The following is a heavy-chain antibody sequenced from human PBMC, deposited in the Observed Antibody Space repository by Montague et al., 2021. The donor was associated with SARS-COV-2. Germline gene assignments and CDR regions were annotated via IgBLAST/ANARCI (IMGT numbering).Heavy chain of an antibody. CDR2: INHRGTT. J-gene: IGHJ4*02. CDR3: ARWDPQSLTMIGLRGKTASDY. V-gene: IGHV4-34*01. CDR1: GGSFSGYY. D-gene: IGHD4-23*01. Sequence: SETLSLTCAVYGGSFSGYYWTWISQPPGKGLEWIAEINHRGTTNYNFNPSLRSRVTILVDTTKSQFSLKFSSVTAADTGVYYCARWDPQSLTMIGLRGKTASDYWGQGTLVTVSS.